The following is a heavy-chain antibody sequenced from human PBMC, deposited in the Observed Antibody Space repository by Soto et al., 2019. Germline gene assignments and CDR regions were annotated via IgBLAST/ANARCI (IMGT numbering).Heavy chain of an antibody. CDR2: IYHSGTT. V-gene: IGHV4-4*02. CDR1: GGSINSNNW. Sequence: SETLSLTCTVSGGSINSNNWWNWVRQAPGKGLEWIGEIYHSGTTNHNPSLKSRLTMSVDKSKNQFSLKLNSVTAADTAVYYCAREKLVVIAAQAFDIWGQGTMVTVSS. J-gene: IGHJ3*02. D-gene: IGHD2-21*01. CDR3: AREKLVVIAAQAFDI.